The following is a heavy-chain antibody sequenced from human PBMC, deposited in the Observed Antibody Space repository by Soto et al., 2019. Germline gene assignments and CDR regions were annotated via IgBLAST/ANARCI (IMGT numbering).Heavy chain of an antibody. CDR3: ATPRGAPPTYYYDSSGYRQFDY. V-gene: IGHV1-24*01. CDR1: GYTLTELS. J-gene: IGHJ4*02. CDR2: FDPEDGET. Sequence: GASVKVSCKVSGYTLTELSMHWVRQAPGKGLEWMGGFDPEDGETIYAQKFQGRVTMTEDTSTDTAYMELSSLRSEDTAVYYCATPRGAPPTYYYDSSGYRQFDYWGQGTLVTVSS. D-gene: IGHD3-22*01.